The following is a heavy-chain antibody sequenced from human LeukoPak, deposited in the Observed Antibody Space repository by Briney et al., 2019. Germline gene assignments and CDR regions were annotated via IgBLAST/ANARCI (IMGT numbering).Heavy chain of an antibody. D-gene: IGHD3-10*01. Sequence: ASVKVSCKASGFTFTNYAMHWVRQAPGQRLEWMAWINADNGNTKYSPKFQGRVTITRDTSASTVYMELSSLTSEDTAVHYCAREWVWFGESRHFSYWGQGTLVTVSP. CDR2: INADNGNT. V-gene: IGHV1-3*01. CDR3: AREWVWFGESRHFSY. CDR1: GFTFTNYA. J-gene: IGHJ4*02.